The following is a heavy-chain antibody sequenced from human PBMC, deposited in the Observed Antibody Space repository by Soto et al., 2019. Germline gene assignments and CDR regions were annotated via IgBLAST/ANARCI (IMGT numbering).Heavy chain of an antibody. CDR1: GGSISSYY. D-gene: IGHD1-26*01. CDR2: IYYSGST. Sequence: SETLSLTCTVSGGSISSYYWSWIRQPPGKGLEWIGYIYYSGSTNYNPSLKSRVTISVDTSKNQFSLKLSSVTAADTAVYYCARGEGSRYYMDVWGKGTTVTVSS. CDR3: ARGEGSRYYMDV. J-gene: IGHJ6*03. V-gene: IGHV4-59*01.